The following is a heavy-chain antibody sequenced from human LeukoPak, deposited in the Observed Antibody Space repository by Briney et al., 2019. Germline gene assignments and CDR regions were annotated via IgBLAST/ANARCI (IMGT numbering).Heavy chain of an antibody. CDR3: ARGIAAAIDY. V-gene: IGHV3-11*04. CDR2: ISSSGSTI. J-gene: IGHJ4*02. D-gene: IGHD6-13*01. Sequence: GGSLRLSCAASGFTFSSFYMHWVRQAPGKGLEWVSYISSSGSTIYYADSVKGRFTISRDNAKNSLYLQMNSLRAEDTAVYYCARGIAAAIDYWGQGTLVTVSS. CDR1: GFTFSSFY.